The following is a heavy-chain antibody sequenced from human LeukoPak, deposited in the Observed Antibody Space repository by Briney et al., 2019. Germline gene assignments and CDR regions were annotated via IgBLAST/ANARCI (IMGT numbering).Heavy chain of an antibody. CDR1: GFTFSNAW. CDR2: IKSKTDGGTT. D-gene: IGHD3-10*01. V-gene: IGHV3-15*01. J-gene: IGHJ4*02. Sequence: GGSLRLSCAASGFTFSNAWMSWVRQAPGKGLEWVGRIKSKTDGGTTDYAAPVKGRFTISRDDSKNTLYLQMNSLKTEDTAVYYCTTDSTGYYYGSGTFPVDYWGQGTLVTVSS. CDR3: TTDSTGYYYGSGTFPVDY.